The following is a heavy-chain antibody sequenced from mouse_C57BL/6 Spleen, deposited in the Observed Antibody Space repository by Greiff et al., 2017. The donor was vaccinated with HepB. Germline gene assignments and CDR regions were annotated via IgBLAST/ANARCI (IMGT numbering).Heavy chain of an antibody. CDR1: GFNINDDY. CDR3: ATPVCCYGSSP. J-gene: IGHJ4*01. D-gene: IGHD1-1*01. V-gene: IGHV14-4*01. Sequence: VQLQQSGAELVRPGASVKLSCTASGFNINDDYMHWVQQRPEKGLEWIGWIDPENGDTEYASKLQGKATITADTSYNTVYLQLSSLTSDDTAVYYCATPVCCYGSSPWGQGTSVTVSS. CDR2: IDPENGDT.